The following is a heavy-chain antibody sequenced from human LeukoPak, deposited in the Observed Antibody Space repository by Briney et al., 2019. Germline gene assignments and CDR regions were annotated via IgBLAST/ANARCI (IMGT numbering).Heavy chain of an antibody. CDR3: ARGNGGSPYDAFHI. J-gene: IGHJ3*02. V-gene: IGHV1-2*02. CDR2: INPNSGGT. D-gene: IGHD1-26*01. CDR1: GYTXSNYD. Sequence: GASVKVSCKASGYTXSNYDITWVRQAPGQGLEWMGWINPNSGGTNYAQTFQGRVTMTRDTSITTAYMELSSLRSDDTAMYYCARGNGGSPYDAFHIWGQGTMVTVSS.